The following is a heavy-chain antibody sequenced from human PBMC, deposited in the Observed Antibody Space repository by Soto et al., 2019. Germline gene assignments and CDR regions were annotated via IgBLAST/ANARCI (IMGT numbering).Heavy chain of an antibody. D-gene: IGHD3-9*01. J-gene: IGHJ5*02. CDR1: GYTFTSYG. CDR2: ISAYNGNT. Sequence: ASVKVSCKASGYTFTSYGISWVRQAPGQGLEWMGWISAYNGNTNYAQKLQGRVTMTTDTSTSTAYMELRSLRSDDTAVYYCARDRNRYDILTGYYLPLNWFDPWGQGTLVTVSS. CDR3: ARDRNRYDILTGYYLPLNWFDP. V-gene: IGHV1-18*01.